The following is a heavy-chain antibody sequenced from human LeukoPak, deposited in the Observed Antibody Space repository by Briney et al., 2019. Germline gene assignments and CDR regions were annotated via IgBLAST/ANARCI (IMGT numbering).Heavy chain of an antibody. D-gene: IGHD3-16*01. CDR3: ARALGGLRLGEFY. CDR2: IYYSGST. CDR1: GGSVSSGSYY. J-gene: IGHJ4*02. V-gene: IGHV4-31*03. Sequence: SETLSLTCTVSGGSVSSGSYYWSWIRQPPGKGLEWIGYIYYSGSTYYNPSLKSRVTISVDTSKNQFSLKLSSVTAADTAVYYCARALGGLRLGEFYWGQGTLVTVSS.